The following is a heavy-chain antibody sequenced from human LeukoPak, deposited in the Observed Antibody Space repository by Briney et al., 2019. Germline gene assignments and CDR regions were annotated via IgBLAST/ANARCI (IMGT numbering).Heavy chain of an antibody. V-gene: IGHV3-74*01. CDR3: VREHYDFFLDY. CDR2: ITNDGSST. D-gene: IGHD3-3*01. Sequence: GGSLRLSCAASGLTFSSHWMHWVRQAPGKGLVWVSRITNDGSSTTYADSVKGRFTISRDNAKNMLYLQVNSLRAEDTAVYFCVREHYDFFLDYWGQGTLVTVSS. CDR1: GLTFSSHW. J-gene: IGHJ4*02.